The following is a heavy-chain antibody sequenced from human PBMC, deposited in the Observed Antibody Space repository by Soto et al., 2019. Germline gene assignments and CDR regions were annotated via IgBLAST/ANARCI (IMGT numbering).Heavy chain of an antibody. CDR3: ASLESSGWDPYELNYGMAV. J-gene: IGHJ6*02. CDR1: GYSFTSYW. Sequence: GESLKISCKGSGYSFTSYWIGWVRQMPGKGLEWMGIIYPGDSDTRYSPSFQGQVTISADKSISTAYLQWSSLKASDTAMYYCASLESSGWDPYELNYGMAVWRQATTVTVSS. D-gene: IGHD6-19*01. V-gene: IGHV5-51*01. CDR2: IYPGDSDT.